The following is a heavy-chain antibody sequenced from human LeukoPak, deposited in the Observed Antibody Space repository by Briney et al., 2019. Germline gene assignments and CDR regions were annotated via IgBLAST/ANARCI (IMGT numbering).Heavy chain of an antibody. D-gene: IGHD1-26*01. CDR2: ITPVIDVS. CDR1: GGSPNSHI. Sequence: SVKVSCKASGGSPNSHIFTWVRQAPGQGLEWMGKITPVIDVSKYAQKFQGRLTITADKSTATVYMELSGLKSDDTAVYYCARVNLRGSQYNWFDPWGQGTLVTVSS. J-gene: IGHJ5*02. CDR3: ARVNLRGSQYNWFDP. V-gene: IGHV1-69*02.